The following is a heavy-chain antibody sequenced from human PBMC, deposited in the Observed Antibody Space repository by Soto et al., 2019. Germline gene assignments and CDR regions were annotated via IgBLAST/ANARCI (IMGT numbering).Heavy chain of an antibody. CDR3: ARGIATGQLDP. CDR2: INPDNGNT. V-gene: IGHV1-3*01. D-gene: IGHD2-15*01. Sequence: SXKVSFKASGYTXTRYTMNWVRQAPGQRLEWMGWINPDNGNTKSSQKFQDRVIITRDTSASTAYMDLSSLRSEATAVYYCARGIATGQLDPWGQGTLGTVSS. J-gene: IGHJ5*02. CDR1: GYTXTRYT.